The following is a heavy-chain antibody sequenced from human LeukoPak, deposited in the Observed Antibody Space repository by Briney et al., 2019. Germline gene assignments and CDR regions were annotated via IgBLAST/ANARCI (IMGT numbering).Heavy chain of an antibody. CDR3: TKTTTGYSSGQYPGWPADH. V-gene: IGHV3-23*01. J-gene: IGHJ4*02. CDR2: IFGSGGSA. D-gene: IGHD3-22*01. CDR1: GFTFNNYA. Sequence: GGSLRLSCTASGFTFNNYAMYWVRQAPRKGLEWVAGIFGSGGSAHYADTVKGRFTISRDNSKNTVYLQMDSLRGEDTALYYCTKTTTGYSSGQYPGWPADHWGQGALVTVSS.